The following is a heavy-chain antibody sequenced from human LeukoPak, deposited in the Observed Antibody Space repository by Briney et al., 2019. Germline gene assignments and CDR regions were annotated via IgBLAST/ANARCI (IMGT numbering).Heavy chain of an antibody. Sequence: EASVKVSCKASGYTFTGYYIHWVRQAPGQGLEWMGWINPNSGGTKYAQKLQGRVTMTRDTSISTAYMELRSDDTAVYYCATSSGYYVGYIQYWGQGTLVTVSS. CDR3: ATSSGYYVGYIQY. J-gene: IGHJ1*01. CDR2: INPNSGGT. D-gene: IGHD3-22*01. CDR1: GYTFTGYY. V-gene: IGHV1-2*02.